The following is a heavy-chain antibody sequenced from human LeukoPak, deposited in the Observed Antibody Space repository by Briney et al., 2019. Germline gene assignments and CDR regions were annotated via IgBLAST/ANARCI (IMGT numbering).Heavy chain of an antibody. CDR3: ARYYGSGTYAVDY. Sequence: VGSLRLSCAASGFTLSNYWMHWVRQAPGKGLVWVSRLNTDGSSTSYADSVKGRFTISRDKAKNTLYLQMNSLRAKDTAVYYCARYYGSGTYAVDYWGQGTLVTVSS. V-gene: IGHV3-74*01. CDR1: GFTLSNYW. D-gene: IGHD3-10*01. J-gene: IGHJ4*02. CDR2: LNTDGSST.